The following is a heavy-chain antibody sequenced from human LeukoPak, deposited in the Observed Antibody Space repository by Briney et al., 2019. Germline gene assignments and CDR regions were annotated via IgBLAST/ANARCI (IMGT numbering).Heavy chain of an antibody. D-gene: IGHD3-10*01. J-gene: IGHJ6*02. CDR3: ARGPGSYGLDV. V-gene: IGHV4-30-2*01. Sequence: SETLSLTCTVSGGSLSSGTYSWSWIRQPPGKGLEWIGYIYHSGSTYYNPSLKSRVSISIDRSKNQFSLKLRSVTAADTAVYYCARGPGSYGLDVWGQGTTVTVSS. CDR2: IYHSGST. CDR1: GGSLSSGTYS.